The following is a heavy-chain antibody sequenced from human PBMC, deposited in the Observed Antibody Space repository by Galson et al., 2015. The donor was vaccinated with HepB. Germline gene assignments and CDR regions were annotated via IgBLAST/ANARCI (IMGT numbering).Heavy chain of an antibody. J-gene: IGHJ3*02. CDR1: GFTFSSYG. V-gene: IGHV3-33*01. Sequence: SLRLSCAASGFTFSSYGMHWVRQAPGKGLEWVAVIWYDGSDKYYADSVKGRFTISRDNSKNTLYLQMNSLRAEDTAVYYCARGVGLKDTFDNWGQGTMVTVSS. D-gene: IGHD3-16*01. CDR2: IWYDGSDK. CDR3: ARGVGLKDTFDN.